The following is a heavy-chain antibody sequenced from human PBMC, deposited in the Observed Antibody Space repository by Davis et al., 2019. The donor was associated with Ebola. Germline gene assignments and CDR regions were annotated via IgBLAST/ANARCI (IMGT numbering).Heavy chain of an antibody. CDR1: GFSFSTYS. CDR2: ISSNSNYI. V-gene: IGHV3-21*04. Sequence: GESLKISCAASGFSFSTYSMNWVRQAPGKGLEWVSSISSNSNYIYYADSVKGRFTISRDNAKNSLYLQMNSLRVEDTAVYYCAKGGSGWPSDYSYGMGVWGKGTTVTVSS. CDR3: AKGGSGWPSDYSYGMGV. J-gene: IGHJ6*04. D-gene: IGHD6-19*01.